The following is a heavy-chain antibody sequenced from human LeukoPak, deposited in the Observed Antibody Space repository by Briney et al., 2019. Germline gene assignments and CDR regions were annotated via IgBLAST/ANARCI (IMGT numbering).Heavy chain of an antibody. J-gene: IGHJ3*02. CDR1: GFTFSSYG. CDR2: ISYDGSNK. D-gene: IGHD4-23*01. Sequence: GGSLRLSCAASGFTFSSYGMHWVRQAPGKGLEWVAVISYDGSNKYYADSVKGRFTISRDNSKNTLYLQMNSLRAEDTAVYYCAREPLLRWNAFDIWGQGPMLTVSS. CDR3: AREPLLRWNAFDI. V-gene: IGHV3-30*03.